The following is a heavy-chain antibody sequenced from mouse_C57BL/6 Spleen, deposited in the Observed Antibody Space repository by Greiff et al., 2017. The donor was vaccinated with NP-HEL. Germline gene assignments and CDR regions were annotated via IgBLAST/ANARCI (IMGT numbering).Heavy chain of an antibody. CDR1: GFTFSSYA. CDR2: ISDGGSYT. J-gene: IGHJ1*03. V-gene: IGHV5-4*01. CDR3: AREIKGSSYWYFDV. D-gene: IGHD1-1*01. Sequence: EVKLVESGGGLVKPGGSLKLSCAASGFTFSSYAMSWVRQTPEKRLEWVATISDGGSYTYYPDNVKGRFTISRDNAKNNLYLQMSHLKSEDTAMYYCAREIKGSSYWYFDVWGTGTTVTVSS.